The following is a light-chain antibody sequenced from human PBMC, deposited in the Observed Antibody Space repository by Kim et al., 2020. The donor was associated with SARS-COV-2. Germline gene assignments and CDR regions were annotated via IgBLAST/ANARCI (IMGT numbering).Light chain of an antibody. CDR2: SNS. V-gene: IGLV3-21*04. CDR1: NIGSKS. CDR3: QVWDSGSDHLYV. Sequence: SYELTQPPSVSVAPGQTARITCGGNNIGSKSVHWYQQKPGQAPVLVIYSNSDRPSGIPERFSGSNSGNTATLTISRVGGGDEADYYCQVWDSGSDHLYVF. J-gene: IGLJ1*01.